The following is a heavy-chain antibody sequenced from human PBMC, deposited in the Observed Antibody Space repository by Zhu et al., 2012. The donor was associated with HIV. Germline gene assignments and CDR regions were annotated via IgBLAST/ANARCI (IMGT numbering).Heavy chain of an antibody. V-gene: IGHV4-4*02. CDR3: ARRRITLTTEIDS. J-gene: IGHJ4*02. CDR1: GDSFSGNSW. CDR2: IFHTGSA. D-gene: IGHD1-1*01. Sequence: QVQLQESGPGLVKPSGTLSLTCGVSGDSFSGNSWWTWVRQSPSQGLLWLGEIFHTGSANYNPSLQSRVIITIDKSRKEFSLKVNSVTAADTGVYYCARRRITLTTEIDSWGQGILVTVSS.